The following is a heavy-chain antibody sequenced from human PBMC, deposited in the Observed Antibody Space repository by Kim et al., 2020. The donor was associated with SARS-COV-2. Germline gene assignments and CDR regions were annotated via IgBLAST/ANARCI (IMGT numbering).Heavy chain of an antibody. CDR1: GFTFSSYW. V-gene: IGHV3-74*01. D-gene: IGHD6-13*01. CDR2: INSDGSST. J-gene: IGHJ5*02. Sequence: GGSLRLSCAASGFTFSSYWMHWVRQAPGKGLVWVSRINSDGSSTSYADSVKGRFTISRDNAKNTLYLQMNSLRAEDTAVYYCARDRSSSWYGGWFDPWGQGTLVTVSS. CDR3: ARDRSSSWYGGWFDP.